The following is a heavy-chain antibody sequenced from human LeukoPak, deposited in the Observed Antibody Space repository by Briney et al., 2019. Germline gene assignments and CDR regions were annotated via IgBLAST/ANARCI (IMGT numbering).Heavy chain of an antibody. D-gene: IGHD1-26*01. V-gene: IGHV4-34*01. J-gene: IGHJ5*02. Sequence: SETLSLTCAVYGGSFSGYYWSWIRQPPGKGLEWIGEINHSGSTNYNPSLKSRVTISVDTSKNQFSLKLSSVTAADTAVYYCAKKWGSCFDPWGQGTLVTVSS. CDR2: INHSGST. CDR1: GGSFSGYY. CDR3: AKKWGSCFDP.